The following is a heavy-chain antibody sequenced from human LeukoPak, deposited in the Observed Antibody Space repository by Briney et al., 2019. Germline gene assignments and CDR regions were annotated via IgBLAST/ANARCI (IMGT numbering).Heavy chain of an antibody. CDR3: ARDRGDYGGPDY. D-gene: IGHD4-23*01. V-gene: IGHV4-4*07. J-gene: IGHJ4*02. Sequence: GSLRLSCEVSGFTFSNYWMSWVRQAPGKGLEWIGRIYTSGNTNYNPSLKSRVTMSVDTSKNQFSLKLSSVTAADTAVYYCARDRGDYGGPDYWGQGTLVTVSS. CDR2: IYTSGNT. CDR1: GFTFSNYW.